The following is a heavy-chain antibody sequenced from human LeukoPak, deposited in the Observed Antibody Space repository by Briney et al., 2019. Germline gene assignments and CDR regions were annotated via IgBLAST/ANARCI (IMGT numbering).Heavy chain of an antibody. Sequence: PGGSLRLSCAASGFTFSSYSMNWVRQAPGKGLEWVSSITSSSRYIYYADSMKGRFTISRDNAKNSLYLQMNSLRAEDTAVYYCAKDSAKKYDDYWGQGTLVTVSS. J-gene: IGHJ4*02. CDR2: ITSSSRYI. V-gene: IGHV3-21*04. CDR3: AKDSAKKYDDY. CDR1: GFTFSSYS. D-gene: IGHD2/OR15-2a*01.